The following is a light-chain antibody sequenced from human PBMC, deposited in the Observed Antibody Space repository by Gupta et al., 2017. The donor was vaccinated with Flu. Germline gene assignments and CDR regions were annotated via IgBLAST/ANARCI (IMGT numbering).Light chain of an antibody. J-gene: IGKJ2*01. CDR1: QSVLYSSNNMNY. CDR3: QQYFNTPQT. V-gene: IGKV4-1*01. Sequence: DILITKSLDSLALSLCGSATINCKSSQSVLYSSNNMNYLAWYQQKPGQPPKLLISWASTRASGVPDRFSGSGSGTDFTLTISSLQAEDVAVYYCQQYFNTPQTFGQGTKLEIK. CDR2: WAS.